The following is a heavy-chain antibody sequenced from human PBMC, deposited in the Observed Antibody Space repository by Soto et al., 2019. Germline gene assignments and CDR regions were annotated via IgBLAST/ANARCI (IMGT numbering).Heavy chain of an antibody. D-gene: IGHD3-10*01. CDR1: GFTFSTFD. J-gene: IGHJ5*02. Sequence: GGSLRLSCAGSGFTFSTFDIHWVRQAPGKGLEWVSGIGTLSDTFYAASVQGRFTISRQNAKNSVYLQMNSLRAGDTAFYYCARGRSFSYDSTPPPRFDPWGQGTLVTFSS. CDR3: ARGRSFSYDSTPPPRFDP. CDR2: IGTLSDT. V-gene: IGHV3-13*01.